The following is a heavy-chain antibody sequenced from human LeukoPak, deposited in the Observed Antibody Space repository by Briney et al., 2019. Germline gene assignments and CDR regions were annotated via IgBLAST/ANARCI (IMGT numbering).Heavy chain of an antibody. Sequence: GGSLKISCKGSGYSFTSYWIGWVRQMPGKGLEWMGIIYPGDSDTRYSPSFQGQVTISADKSISTAYLQWSSLKASDTAMYYCARGSGLYGSGSYNWFDPWGQGTLVTVSS. D-gene: IGHD3-10*01. CDR3: ARGSGLYGSGSYNWFDP. J-gene: IGHJ5*02. CDR1: GYSFTSYW. CDR2: IYPGDSDT. V-gene: IGHV5-51*01.